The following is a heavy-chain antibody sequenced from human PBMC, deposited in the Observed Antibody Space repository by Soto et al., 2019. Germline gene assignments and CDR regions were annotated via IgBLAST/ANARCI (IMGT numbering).Heavy chain of an antibody. V-gene: IGHV3-30-3*01. CDR3: AREMGASGY. CDR1: GFTFSSYA. J-gene: IGHJ4*02. CDR2: ISYDGSNK. Sequence: LRLSCAASGFTFSSYAMHWVRQAPGRGLEWVAVISYDGSNKYYADSVKGRFTISRDNSKNTLYLQMNSLRAEDTAVYYCAREMGASGYWGQGTLVTVSS. D-gene: IGHD3-16*01.